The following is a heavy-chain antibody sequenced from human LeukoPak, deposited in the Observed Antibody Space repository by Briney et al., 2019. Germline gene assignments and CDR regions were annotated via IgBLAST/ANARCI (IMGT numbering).Heavy chain of an antibody. Sequence: PSETLSLTCAVYGGSFSGYYWSWIRQPPGKGLEWIGEINHSGSTNYNPSLKSRATISVDTSKNQFSLKLSSVTAADTAVYYCGKQNRRKVGEKAVVVPAAHFNYWGQGTLVTVSS. J-gene: IGHJ4*02. CDR3: GKQNRRKVGEKAVVVPAAHFNY. CDR2: INHSGST. CDR1: GGSFSGYY. V-gene: IGHV4-34*01. D-gene: IGHD2-2*01.